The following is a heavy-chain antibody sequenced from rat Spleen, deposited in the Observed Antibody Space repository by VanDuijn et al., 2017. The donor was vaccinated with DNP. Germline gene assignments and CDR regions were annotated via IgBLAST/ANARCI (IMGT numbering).Heavy chain of an antibody. CDR1: GFSLASYT. Sequence: QVQLKESGPGLVQPSQTLSLTCTVSGFSLASYTVSWVRQSPRKGLEWMGRIQSGGSTDYNSALKSRLSFSKATSKSQVFLKLNSLQTEDTATYYCARDLIIRDTTSAMDAWGPGTSVTVSS. V-gene: IGHV2S1*01. D-gene: IGHD4-3*01. CDR2: IQSGGST. J-gene: IGHJ4*01. CDR3: ARDLIIRDTTSAMDA.